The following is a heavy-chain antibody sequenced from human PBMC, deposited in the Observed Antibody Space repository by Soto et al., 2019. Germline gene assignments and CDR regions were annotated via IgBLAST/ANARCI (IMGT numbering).Heavy chain of an antibody. D-gene: IGHD3-10*01. CDR1: GFTFSSYA. V-gene: IGHV3-23*01. Sequence: HPGGSLRLSCPASGFTFSSYAMSWVRQAPGKGLEWVSTISGGGDSTYYADSVKGRFTISRDNSKNTLYLQMNSLRAEDTAVYYCANSASASGTHHFGPWGQGTLVTVSS. CDR3: ANSASASGTHHFGP. J-gene: IGHJ5*02. CDR2: ISGGGDST.